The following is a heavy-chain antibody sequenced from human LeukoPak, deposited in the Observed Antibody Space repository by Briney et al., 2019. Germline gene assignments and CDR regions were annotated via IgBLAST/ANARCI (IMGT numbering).Heavy chain of an antibody. CDR1: GFSLRTSGVG. Sequence: SGPTLVNPTQTLTLTCIFSGFSLRTSGVGVGWIRQPPAKALERLALIYWDDDKRYRPSLKSRLTITKDTSKTQVVLIMTHMAPVDTATYYCAHNPRRLLFIGHFDYWGQGTLVTVSS. V-gene: IGHV2-5*02. CDR3: AHNPRRLLFIGHFDY. D-gene: IGHD2-21*02. J-gene: IGHJ4*02. CDR2: IYWDDDK.